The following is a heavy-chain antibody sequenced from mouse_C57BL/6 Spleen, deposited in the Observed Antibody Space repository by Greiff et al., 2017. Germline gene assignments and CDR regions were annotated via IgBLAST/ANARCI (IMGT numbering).Heavy chain of an antibody. J-gene: IGHJ3*01. CDR1: GFSLTSYG. CDR3: AKKDDYDGTWFAY. V-gene: IGHV2-5*01. Sequence: QVQLQQSGPGLVQPSQSLSITCTVSGFSLTSYGVHWVRQSPGKGLEWLGVIWRGGSTDYNAAFMSRLSITKDNSKCQVFFKMNSLQADDTAIYYCAKKDDYDGTWFAYWGQGTLVTVSA. D-gene: IGHD2-4*01. CDR2: IWRGGST.